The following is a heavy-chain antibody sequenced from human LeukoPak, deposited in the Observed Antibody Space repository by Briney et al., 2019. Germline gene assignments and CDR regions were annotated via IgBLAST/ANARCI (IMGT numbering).Heavy chain of an antibody. CDR2: IIPIFGTA. CDR3: ARELHCSSTSCYNSYYYGMDV. J-gene: IGHJ6*02. D-gene: IGHD2-2*02. CDR1: GGTFSSYA. Sequence: SVKVSCKASGGTFSSYAISWVRQAPGQGLEWMGGIIPIFGTANYAQKFQGRVTITADESTSKAYMELSSLRSEDTAVYYCARELHCSSTSCYNSYYYGMDVWGQGTTVTVSS. V-gene: IGHV1-69*01.